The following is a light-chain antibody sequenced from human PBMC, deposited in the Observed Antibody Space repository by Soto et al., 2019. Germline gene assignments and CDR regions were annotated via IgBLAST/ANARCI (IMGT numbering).Light chain of an antibody. CDR2: DVS. Sequence: QSASVSGSPGQSITISCTGTSSDAGGYNYVAWYQQHPGKAPKLMIYDVSNRPSGVSNRFSGSKAGNTASLTISGLQAEDAADYYCSSYTSSSTLVFGTGTKVTVL. CDR1: SSDAGGYNY. V-gene: IGLV2-14*01. J-gene: IGLJ1*01. CDR3: SSYTSSSTLV.